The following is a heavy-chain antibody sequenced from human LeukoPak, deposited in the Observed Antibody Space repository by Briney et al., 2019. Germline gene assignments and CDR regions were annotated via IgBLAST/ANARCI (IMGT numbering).Heavy chain of an antibody. Sequence: VASVKVSCKASGYTFTSYGISWVRQAPGQGLEWMGWISAYNGNTNYAQKFQGRVTMTTDTSTSTAYMELRSLRSDDTAVYYCARKLELRGGLWFDPWGQGTLVTVSS. V-gene: IGHV1-18*01. CDR1: GYTFTSYG. CDR2: ISAYNGNT. D-gene: IGHD1-7*01. CDR3: ARKLELRGGLWFDP. J-gene: IGHJ5*02.